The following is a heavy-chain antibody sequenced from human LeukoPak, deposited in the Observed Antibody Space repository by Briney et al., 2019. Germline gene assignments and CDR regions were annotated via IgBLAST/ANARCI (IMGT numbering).Heavy chain of an antibody. CDR1: GGSISSYY. CDR2: IYTIGSP. D-gene: IGHD3-3*01. CDR3: ARGQTGLWALEWYKYYYYMDV. V-gene: IGHV4-4*07. Sequence: SETLSLTCTVSGGSISSYYWSWIRQPAGKGLEWIGRIYTIGSPNYTPSLKSRVTMSVDTSKNQFSLKLSSVTAADTAVYYCARGQTGLWALEWYKYYYYMDVWGKGTTVTVSS. J-gene: IGHJ6*03.